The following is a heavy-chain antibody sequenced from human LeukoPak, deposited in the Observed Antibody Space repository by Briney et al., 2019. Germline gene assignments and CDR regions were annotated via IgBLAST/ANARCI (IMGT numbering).Heavy chain of an antibody. V-gene: IGHV3-23*01. Sequence: GGSLRLSCAASGFTFSSYAMNWVRQAPGKGLEWVSGISSSGDNTYYADSVKGRFTISRDNSKKALYLQMNSLRAEDTAVYYCAKDRVAIFGVVTTHWFDPWGQGALVTVSS. CDR3: AKDRVAIFGVVTTHWFDP. J-gene: IGHJ5*02. CDR1: GFTFSSYA. CDR2: ISSSGDNT. D-gene: IGHD3-3*01.